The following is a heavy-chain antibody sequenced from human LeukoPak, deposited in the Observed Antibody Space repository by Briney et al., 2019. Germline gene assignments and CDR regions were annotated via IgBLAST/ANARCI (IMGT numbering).Heavy chain of an antibody. Sequence: SETLSLTCTVSGGSISSSSYYWGWIRQPPGKGLEWIGSIYYSGSTYYNPSLKSRVTISVDTSKNQFSLKLSSVTAADTAVYYCARNWNLVHNWFDPWGQGTLVTVSS. J-gene: IGHJ5*02. D-gene: IGHD1-7*01. CDR3: ARNWNLVHNWFDP. CDR1: GGSISSSSYY. CDR2: IYYSGST. V-gene: IGHV4-39*01.